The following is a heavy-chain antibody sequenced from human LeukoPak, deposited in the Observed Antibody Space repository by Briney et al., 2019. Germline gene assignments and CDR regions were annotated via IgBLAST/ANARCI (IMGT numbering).Heavy chain of an antibody. D-gene: IGHD1-26*01. CDR1: GYTFTSYD. Sequence: GASVKVSCKASGYTFTSYDINWVRQATGQGLEWMGWIDPNSGGTKYAQKFQGRVTMTRDTSMNTVYMEVSRLRSDDTAVYYCARDQAYSGIYGHFDYWGQGTLVTVSS. CDR2: IDPNSGGT. J-gene: IGHJ4*02. V-gene: IGHV1-2*02. CDR3: ARDQAYSGIYGHFDY.